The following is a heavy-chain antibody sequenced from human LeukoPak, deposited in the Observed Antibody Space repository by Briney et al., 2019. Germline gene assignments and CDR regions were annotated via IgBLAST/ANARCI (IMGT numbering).Heavy chain of an antibody. V-gene: IGHV3-30-3*01. CDR3: ARERSGGIFDY. CDR1: GFTFSSYA. CDR2: ISYDGSNK. J-gene: IGHJ4*02. Sequence: GGSLRLSCAASGFTFSSYAMHWVRQAPGKGLEWVAVISYDGSNKYYADSVKGRFTISRDNSKNTLYLQMNSLSAEDTAVYYCARERSGGIFDYWGQGTLVTVSS. D-gene: IGHD2-15*01.